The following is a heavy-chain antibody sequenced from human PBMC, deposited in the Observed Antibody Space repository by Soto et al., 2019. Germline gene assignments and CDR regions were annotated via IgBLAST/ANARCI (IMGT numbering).Heavy chain of an antibody. Sequence: SETLSLTCAVYGGSFSGYYWSWIRQPPGKGLEWIGEINHSGSTNYNPSLKSRVTISVDTSKNQFSLKLSSVTAADTAVYYCARAGEYYGDYYYYGMDVWGQGTTVTVSS. J-gene: IGHJ6*02. CDR1: GGSFSGYY. D-gene: IGHD3-10*01. V-gene: IGHV4-34*01. CDR3: ARAGEYYGDYYYYGMDV. CDR2: INHSGST.